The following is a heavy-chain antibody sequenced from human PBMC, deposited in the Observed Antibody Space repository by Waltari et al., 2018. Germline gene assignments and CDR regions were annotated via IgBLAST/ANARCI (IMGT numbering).Heavy chain of an antibody. CDR1: GGSFSGYY. J-gene: IGHJ4*02. CDR2: INHSGST. CDR3: ARTIAAQPAMYYFDY. Sequence: QVQLQQWGAGLLQPSETLSLPCAVYGGSFSGYYWSWIRQPPGKGLEWIGEINHSGSTNYNPSLKSRVTISVDTSKNQFSLKLSSVTAADTAVYYCARTIAAQPAMYYFDYWGQGTLVTVSS. D-gene: IGHD6-13*01. V-gene: IGHV4-34*01.